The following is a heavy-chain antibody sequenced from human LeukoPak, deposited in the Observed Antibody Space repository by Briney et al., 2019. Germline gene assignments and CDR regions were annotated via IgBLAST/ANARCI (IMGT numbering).Heavy chain of an antibody. Sequence: ASVKVSCKASGYTFTSYGISWVRQAPGQGLEWMGSISAYNGNTNYAQKLQGRVTMTTDTSTSTAYMELRSLRSDDTAVYYCARDYDILTGYSEPDYWGQGTLVTVSS. V-gene: IGHV1-18*01. J-gene: IGHJ4*02. CDR3: ARDYDILTGYSEPDY. CDR2: ISAYNGNT. D-gene: IGHD3-9*01. CDR1: GYTFTSYG.